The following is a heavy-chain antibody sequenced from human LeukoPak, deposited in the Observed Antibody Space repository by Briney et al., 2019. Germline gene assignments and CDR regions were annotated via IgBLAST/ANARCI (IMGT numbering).Heavy chain of an antibody. V-gene: IGHV3-48*02. CDR2: ISSTSSTI. J-gene: IGHJ4*02. CDR1: GFTFTTYT. CDR3: ARSRGNDY. Sequence: GGSLRLSCAASGFTFTTYTMNWVRQAPGKGLEWISYISSTSSTIEYADSVKGRFTISRDNAKNSLYLQMNSLRDEDTAVYYCARSRGNDYWGQGTLVTVSS.